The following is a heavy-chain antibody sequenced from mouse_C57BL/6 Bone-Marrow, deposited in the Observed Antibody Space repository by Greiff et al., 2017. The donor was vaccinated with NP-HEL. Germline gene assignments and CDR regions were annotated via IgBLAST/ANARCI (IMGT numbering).Heavy chain of an antibody. CDR3: AREEGYEAMDY. V-gene: IGHV1-55*01. Sequence: QVQLKQSGAELVKPGASVKMSCKASGYTFTSYWITWVKQRPGQGLEWIGDIYPGSGSTNYNEKFKSKATLTVDTSSSTAYMQLSSLTSEDSAVYCGAREEGYEAMDYWGQGTSVTVSS. CDR2: IYPGSGST. CDR1: GYTFTSYW. J-gene: IGHJ4*01.